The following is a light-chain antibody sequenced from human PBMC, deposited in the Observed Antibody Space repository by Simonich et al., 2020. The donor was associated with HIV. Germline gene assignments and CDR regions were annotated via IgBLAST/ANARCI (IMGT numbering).Light chain of an antibody. CDR2: WAS. V-gene: IGKV4-1*01. J-gene: IGKJ2*01. CDR3: QQYYSTPYT. CDR1: QSVLYSSNNQNY. Sequence: DIVMTQSPDSLAVSLGEGATINCNSSQSVLYSSNNQNYLAWYQQKPGQPPKLIIYWASTRESGVHDRFSGSGSGTDFTLTISSLQAEDVAVYYCQQYYSTPYTFGQGTKLEIK.